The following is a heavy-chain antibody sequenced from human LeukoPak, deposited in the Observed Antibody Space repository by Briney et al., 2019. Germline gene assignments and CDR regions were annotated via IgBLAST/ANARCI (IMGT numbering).Heavy chain of an antibody. Sequence: GGSLRLSCAAAGFTFSRYWMNWYRQAPAKGLEGVGNINQDAREINYVDSVRGRFTISKDNAKNSLHLQMNSLRAEDTAVYYCATDRDNSDWQKRFDSWGQGTLVTVSS. CDR2: INQDAREI. J-gene: IGHJ4*02. V-gene: IGHV3-7*01. CDR1: GFTFSRYW. CDR3: ATDRDNSDWQKRFDS. D-gene: IGHD2-21*02.